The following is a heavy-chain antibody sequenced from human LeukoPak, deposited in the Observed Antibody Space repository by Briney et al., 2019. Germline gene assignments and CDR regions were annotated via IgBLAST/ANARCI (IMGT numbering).Heavy chain of an antibody. CDR2: LSGSGRLI. Sequence: GGSRRLSCAASGFTFSSGTMNWVRKTPGKPLEWVSSLSGSGRLIWYAGSVKGRFTISRDNAANSLFLQMNSLRVEDTAVYYCARDLQTGLAFDAWGQGTVVTVSS. CDR3: ARDLQTGLAFDA. V-gene: IGHV3-21*06. J-gene: IGHJ3*01. CDR1: GFTFSSGT. D-gene: IGHD7-27*01.